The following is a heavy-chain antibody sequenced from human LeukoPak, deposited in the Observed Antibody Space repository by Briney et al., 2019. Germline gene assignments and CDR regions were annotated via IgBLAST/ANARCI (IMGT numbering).Heavy chain of an antibody. CDR3: ARDSKVVVAANLFDY. CDR1: GYTFTSYY. D-gene: IGHD2-15*01. Sequence: ASVKVSCKASGYTFTSYYMHWVRQAPRQGLEWMGIINPSGGSTSYAQKFQGRVTMTRDTSTSTVYMELSSLRSEDTAVYYCARDSKVVVAANLFDYWGQGTLVTVSS. CDR2: INPSGGST. V-gene: IGHV1-46*01. J-gene: IGHJ4*02.